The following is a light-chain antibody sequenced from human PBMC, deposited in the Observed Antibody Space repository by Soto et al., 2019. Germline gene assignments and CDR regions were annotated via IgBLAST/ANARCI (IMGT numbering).Light chain of an antibody. V-gene: IGKV1-33*01. J-gene: IGKJ4*01. CDR1: QDISNY. CDR3: QQYDNLPLT. CDR2: DAS. Sequence: DVQMTQSPSSLSASVGDRVTITCQASQDISNYLNWYQQKPGKAPKLLIYDASNLETGDPSRFSGSGSGTGFTFHISRPQPEDNATYYCQQYDNLPLTFGGGTKVEIK.